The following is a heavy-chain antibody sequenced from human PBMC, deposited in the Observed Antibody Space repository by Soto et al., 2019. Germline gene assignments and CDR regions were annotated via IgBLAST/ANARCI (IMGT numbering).Heavy chain of an antibody. CDR1: GVSISSTIYY. Sequence: QLQLQESGPGLVKPSETLSLTCTVSGVSISSTIYYWGWIRQPPGKGLEWIGTLYYSGSTYYNPSPKSRITMSVDTSKNHFSLRLRSVTAADTAVYYCARHFTKTDYYYYMDVWGKGTTVTVSS. V-gene: IGHV4-39*01. CDR3: ARHFTKTDYYYYMDV. CDR2: LYYSGST. J-gene: IGHJ6*03.